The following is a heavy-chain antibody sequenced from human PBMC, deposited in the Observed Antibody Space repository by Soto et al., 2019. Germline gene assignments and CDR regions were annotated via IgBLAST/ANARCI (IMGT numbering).Heavy chain of an antibody. CDR1: GFTFSSYA. V-gene: IGHV3-23*01. CDR3: AKGIEDSSSWSNFYYYYYGMDV. J-gene: IGHJ6*02. CDR2: ISGSGGST. Sequence: QPEGSLRLSCAASGFTFSSYAMSWVRQAPGKGLEWVSAISGSGGSTYYADSVKGRFTISRDNSKNTPYLQMNSLRAEDTAVYYCAKGIEDSSSWSNFYYYYYGMDVRGQGTTVSISS. D-gene: IGHD6-13*01.